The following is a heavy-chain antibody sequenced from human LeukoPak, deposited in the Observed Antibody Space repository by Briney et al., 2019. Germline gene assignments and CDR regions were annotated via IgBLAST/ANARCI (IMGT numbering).Heavy chain of an antibody. CDR3: ARRRSGDYVYDY. D-gene: IGHD4-17*01. Sequence: GESLKISCKGSGYSFTSYWIGWVRQLPGKGLEWMGIIYPGDSDTRYRPSFEGQVTISADKSINTAYLQWSSLKASDTAMYYCARRRSGDYVYDYWGQGTLVTVSS. J-gene: IGHJ4*02. V-gene: IGHV5-51*01. CDR2: IYPGDSDT. CDR1: GYSFTSYW.